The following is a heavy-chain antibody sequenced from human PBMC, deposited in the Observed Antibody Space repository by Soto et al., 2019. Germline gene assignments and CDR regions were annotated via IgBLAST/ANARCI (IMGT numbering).Heavy chain of an antibody. D-gene: IGHD3-3*01. CDR3: AKGERYYDFWSGYTYYYYYMDV. CDR2: ISGSGGST. CDR1: GFTFSSYA. Sequence: GGSLRLSCAASGFTFSSYAMSWFRQAPGKGLEWVSAISGSGGSTYYADSVKGRFTISRDNSKNTLYLQMNSLRAEDTAVYYCAKGERYYDFWSGYTYYYYYMDVWGKGTTVTVSS. V-gene: IGHV3-23*01. J-gene: IGHJ6*03.